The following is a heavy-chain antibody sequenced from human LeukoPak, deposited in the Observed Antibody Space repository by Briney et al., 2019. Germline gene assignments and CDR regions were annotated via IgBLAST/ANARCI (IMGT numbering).Heavy chain of an antibody. Sequence: SETLSLTCTVSGGSISSHYWSWIRQPPGKGLEWIGYIYCSGSTYYNPSLKSRVTISVDTSKNQFSLKLSSVTAADTAVYYCAMSSGSYYITQWGQGTLVTVSS. J-gene: IGHJ4*02. V-gene: IGHV4-4*09. CDR2: IYCSGST. D-gene: IGHD3-10*01. CDR1: GGSISSHY. CDR3: AMSSGSYYITQ.